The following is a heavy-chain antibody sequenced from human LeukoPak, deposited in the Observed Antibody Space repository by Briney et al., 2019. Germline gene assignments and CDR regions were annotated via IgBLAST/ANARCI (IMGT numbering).Heavy chain of an antibody. Sequence: SETLSLTCTVSYGSISDISYYWGWIRQPPGKGLEWIGSIYYSGRTYYNSSLKSRVTISVDTSKNQFSLKVTSVTAADTAVYYCASAYYNIWGGHFDYWGQEPLVTVSS. J-gene: IGHJ4*02. V-gene: IGHV4-39*07. D-gene: IGHD3-10*02. CDR1: YGSISDISYY. CDR2: IYYSGRT. CDR3: ASAYYNIWGGHFDY.